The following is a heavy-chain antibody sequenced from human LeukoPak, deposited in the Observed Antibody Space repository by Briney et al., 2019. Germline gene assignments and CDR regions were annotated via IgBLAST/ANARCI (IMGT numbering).Heavy chain of an antibody. CDR2: INSDGSGT. Sequence: QPGGSLRLSCAASGFTFSSYWMHWVRQAPGKGLVWVSRINSDGSGTSYADSVKGRFTIPRDNAKNTLYLQMNSLRAEDTAVYYCARSGGSGWYGDFDYWGQGTLVTVSS. V-gene: IGHV3-74*01. CDR3: ARSGGSGWYGDFDY. D-gene: IGHD6-19*01. CDR1: GFTFSSYW. J-gene: IGHJ4*02.